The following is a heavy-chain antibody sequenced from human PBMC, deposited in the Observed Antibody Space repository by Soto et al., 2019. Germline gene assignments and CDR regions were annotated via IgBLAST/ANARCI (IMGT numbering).Heavy chain of an antibody. V-gene: IGHV3-48*01. CDR2: ISSSSSTI. D-gene: IGHD6-13*01. Sequence: GGSLRLSCAASGFSFGRYSMNWVRQAPGKGLEWVSYISSSSSTIYYADSVKGRFTISRDNAKNSLYLQMNSLRAEDTAVYYCARHPERIAQIGWFDPWGQGTLVTVSS. J-gene: IGHJ5*02. CDR3: ARHPERIAQIGWFDP. CDR1: GFSFGRYS.